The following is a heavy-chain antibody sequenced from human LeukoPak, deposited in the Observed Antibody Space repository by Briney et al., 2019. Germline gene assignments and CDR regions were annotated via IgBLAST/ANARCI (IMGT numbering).Heavy chain of an antibody. CDR2: ISGSGGST. D-gene: IGHD5-12*01. CDR1: GFTFSSYA. J-gene: IGHJ4*02. V-gene: IGHV3-23*01. CDR3: AKDQTGVAYYFDY. Sequence: PGGSLRLSCAASGFTFSSYAMSWVRQAPGKGLEWVSGISGSGGSTYYADSEKGRFTISRDNSKNTLYLQMNSLRAEDTAVYYCAKDQTGVAYYFDYWGQGTLVTVSS.